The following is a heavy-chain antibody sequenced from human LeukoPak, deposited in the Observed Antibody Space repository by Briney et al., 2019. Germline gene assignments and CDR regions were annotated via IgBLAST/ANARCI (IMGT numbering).Heavy chain of an antibody. V-gene: IGHV3-33*01. D-gene: IGHD1-26*01. CDR3: ARDLAKGRYFDY. CDR2: ILFDGSNK. Sequence: SGGFLRLSCAASGFTFWTYGMHWVRQAPGKGLEWVALILFDGSNKYYADSVKGRFTISRDNSKNTLYLEVNSLSADDTAVYYCARDLAKGRYFDYWGQGTLVTVSS. J-gene: IGHJ4*02. CDR1: GFTFWTYG.